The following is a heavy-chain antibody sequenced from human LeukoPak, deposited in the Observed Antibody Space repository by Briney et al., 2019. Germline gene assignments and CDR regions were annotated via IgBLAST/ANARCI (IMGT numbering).Heavy chain of an antibody. CDR3: ARDHPPRRTTLTLII. J-gene: IGHJ3*02. Sequence: ASVKVSCKASGYTFTGYYMHWVRQAPGQGLEWMGWINPNSGGTNYAQKCQGRVTMTRDTSISTAYMELSRLRSDDTAVYYCARDHPPRRTTLTLIIWGQGTMVTVSS. V-gene: IGHV1-2*02. CDR2: INPNSGGT. CDR1: GYTFTGYY. D-gene: IGHD4-17*01.